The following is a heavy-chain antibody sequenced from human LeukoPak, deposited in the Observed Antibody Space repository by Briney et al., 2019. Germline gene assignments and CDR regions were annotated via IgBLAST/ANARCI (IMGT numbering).Heavy chain of an antibody. J-gene: IGHJ4*02. CDR2: IYYSGST. CDR1: GGSISNYY. Sequence: SETLSLTCTVSGGSISNYYWSWIRQPPGKGLEWIGDIYYSGSTNYNSSLMSRVTISVDTSKNQFSLKLNSVTPEDTAVYYCHGGYYDSRGDYWGQGTLVTVSS. CDR3: HGGYYDSRGDY. V-gene: IGHV4-59*12. D-gene: IGHD3-22*01.